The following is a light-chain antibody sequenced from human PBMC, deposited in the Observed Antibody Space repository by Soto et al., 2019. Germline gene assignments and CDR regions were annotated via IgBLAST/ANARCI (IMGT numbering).Light chain of an antibody. CDR1: QNIHSW. CDR2: DAS. Sequence: DIQLTQSPSTLSGSVGDRVTITCRASQNIHSWLAWYQQKPGEAPKLLIYDASSLQTGVPSRFSGSGSATEFTLTISSLQPDDFATYYCQQYHSWTFGQGTKVEIK. J-gene: IGKJ1*01. CDR3: QQYHSWT. V-gene: IGKV1-5*01.